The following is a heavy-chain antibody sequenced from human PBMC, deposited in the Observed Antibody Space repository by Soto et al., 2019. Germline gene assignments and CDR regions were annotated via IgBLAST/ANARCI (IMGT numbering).Heavy chain of an antibody. CDR1: GFTFSSYG. Sequence: GGSLRLSCAASGFTFSSYGMHWVRQAPGKGLEWVAVIWYDGSNKYYADSVKGRFTISRDNSKNTLYLQMNNLRAEDTAVYYCARAQSPSYYYYMDVWGKGTTVTVSS. CDR2: IWYDGSNK. CDR3: ARAQSPSYYYYMDV. V-gene: IGHV3-33*01. J-gene: IGHJ6*03.